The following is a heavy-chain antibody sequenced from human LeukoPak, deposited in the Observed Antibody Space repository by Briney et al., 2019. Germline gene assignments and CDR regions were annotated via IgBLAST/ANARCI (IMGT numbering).Heavy chain of an antibody. CDR1: GYSFTTYW. J-gene: IGHJ4*02. CDR3: ARHLSSTGGCCYVDY. Sequence: GESLKISCTTSGYSFTTYWIGWVRQVAGKDLEWMVIIYPGDSDTRYSPSFEGQVTISADKSTSTAYLQWSSLKASDTATYYCARHLSSTGGCCYVDYWGQGTLVTVSS. D-gene: IGHD2-2*01. CDR2: IYPGDSDT. V-gene: IGHV5-51*01.